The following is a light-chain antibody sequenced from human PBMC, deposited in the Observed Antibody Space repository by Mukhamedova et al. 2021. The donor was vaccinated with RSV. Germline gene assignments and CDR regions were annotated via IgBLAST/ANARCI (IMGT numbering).Light chain of an antibody. V-gene: IGKV3-20*01. CDR2: GAS. CDR3: QLRSS. J-gene: IGKJ2*04. Sequence: ASQSVSSSYLAWYQQKPGQAPRLLIYGASSRATGIPDRFSGSGSGTDFTLTISRLEPEDFAVYYCQLRSSFGQGTKLEIK. CDR1: QSVSSSY.